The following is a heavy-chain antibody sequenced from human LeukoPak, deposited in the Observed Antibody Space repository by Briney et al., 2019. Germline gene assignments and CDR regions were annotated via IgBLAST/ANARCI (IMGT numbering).Heavy chain of an antibody. CDR1: GGSFSGYY. J-gene: IGHJ4*02. CDR2: INHSGST. Sequence: SETLSLTCAVYGGSFSGYYWSWIRQPPGKGLEWIGEINHSGSTNYNPSLKSRVTISVDTSENRFSLKLSSVTAADTAVYYCARFWGSYRYTYYYDYWGQGTLVTVSS. D-gene: IGHD3-16*02. CDR3: ARFWGSYRYTYYYDY. V-gene: IGHV4-34*01.